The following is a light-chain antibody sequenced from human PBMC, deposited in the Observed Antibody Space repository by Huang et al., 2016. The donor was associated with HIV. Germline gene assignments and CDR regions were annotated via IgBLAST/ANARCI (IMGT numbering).Light chain of an antibody. CDR1: PGISSY. J-gene: IGKJ4*01. Sequence: IQLTQSPSSLSASVGDRGTITCRASPGISSYLAWYQQKPGKAPKLLIYAASTLQSGVPSRFSGSGSGTDFTLTISSLQPEDCATYYCQQLNSYPLTFGGGTKVEIK. CDR3: QQLNSYPLT. V-gene: IGKV1-9*01. CDR2: AAS.